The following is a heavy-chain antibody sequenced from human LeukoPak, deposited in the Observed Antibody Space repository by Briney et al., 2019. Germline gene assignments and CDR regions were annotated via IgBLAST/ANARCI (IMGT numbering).Heavy chain of an antibody. CDR1: GGSISSYY. Sequence: PSETLSLTCTVSGGSISSYYWSWIRQPPGKGLEWIGYIYYSGSTNYNPSLKSRVTISVDTSKNQFSLKLSSVTAADTAVYYCARAPSYYCDSSGQYFDYWGQGTLVTVSS. D-gene: IGHD3-22*01. CDR3: ARAPSYYCDSSGQYFDY. V-gene: IGHV4-59*01. J-gene: IGHJ4*02. CDR2: IYYSGST.